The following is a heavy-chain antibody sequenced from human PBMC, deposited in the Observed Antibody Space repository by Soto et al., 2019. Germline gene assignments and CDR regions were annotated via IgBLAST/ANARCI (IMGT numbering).Heavy chain of an antibody. CDR2: INHSGST. V-gene: IGHV4-34*01. D-gene: IGHD2-21*02. Sequence: PSETLSLTCAVYGGSFSGLYWTWIRQPPGTGLEWIGEINHSGSTNYNPSLKSRVTISVDTSKNQFSLKLSSVTAADTAVYYCATLIAYCGGDCSYYFDYWGQGTLVTVSS. J-gene: IGHJ4*02. CDR3: ATLIAYCGGDCSYYFDY. CDR1: GGSFSGLY.